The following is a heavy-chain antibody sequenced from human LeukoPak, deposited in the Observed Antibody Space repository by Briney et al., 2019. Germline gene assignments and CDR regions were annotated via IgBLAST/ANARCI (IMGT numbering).Heavy chain of an antibody. CDR2: IYYSGYT. V-gene: IGHV4-59*08. CDR1: GGSISSYY. D-gene: IGHD3-10*01. CDR3: ARVDFGEYDYYYGMDV. J-gene: IGHJ6*02. Sequence: SETLSLTCTVSGGSISSYYWSWIRQPPGKGLEWIGYIYYSGYTNYNPSLKSRVTISLDTSKNQFSLKLRSVTAADTAVYYCARVDFGEYDYYYGMDVWGQGTTVTVSS.